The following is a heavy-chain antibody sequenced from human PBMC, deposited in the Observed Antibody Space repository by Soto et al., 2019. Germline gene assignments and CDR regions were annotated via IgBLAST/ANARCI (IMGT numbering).Heavy chain of an antibody. Sequence: ASVKVSCKATAGTFSSYAISWVRQAPGQGLEWMGGIIPIFGTANYAQKFQGRVTITADESTSTAYMELSSLRSEDTAVYYCARAGGGVTGFYNYFDYWGQGTLVTVSS. CDR2: IIPIFGTA. D-gene: IGHD2-8*02. CDR1: AGTFSSYA. CDR3: ARAGGGVTGFYNYFDY. J-gene: IGHJ4*02. V-gene: IGHV1-69*13.